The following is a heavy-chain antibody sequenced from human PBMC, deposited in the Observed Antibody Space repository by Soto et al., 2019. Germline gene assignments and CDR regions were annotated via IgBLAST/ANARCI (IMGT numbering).Heavy chain of an antibody. CDR1: GGTFSSYT. CDR3: AGGSENSYYYYGMDV. Sequence: QVQLVQSGAEVKKPGSSVKVSCKASGGTFSSYTINWVRQAPGQGLEWMGGIIPIFGTTNYAQKFQGRVTITADESTNTAYMELSSLISEDPAVYYCAGGSENSYYYYGMDVWGQGTTDTDSS. J-gene: IGHJ6*02. CDR2: IIPIFGTT. V-gene: IGHV1-69*12.